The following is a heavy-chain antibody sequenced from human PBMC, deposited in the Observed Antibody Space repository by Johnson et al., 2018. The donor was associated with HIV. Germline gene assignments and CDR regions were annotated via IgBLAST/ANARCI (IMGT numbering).Heavy chain of an antibody. CDR2: ISYDGSNK. J-gene: IGHJ3*02. CDR3: ARASDAFDI. V-gene: IGHV3-30*04. Sequence: QVQLVESGGGVVQPGRSLRLSCAASGFTFSSYAMHWVRQAPGKGLEWVAVISYDGSNKYYADPVKGRFTISRDNSKNTLYLQMNSLRAEDTAVYYCARASDAFDIWGQGTMVTVSS. CDR1: GFTFSSYA.